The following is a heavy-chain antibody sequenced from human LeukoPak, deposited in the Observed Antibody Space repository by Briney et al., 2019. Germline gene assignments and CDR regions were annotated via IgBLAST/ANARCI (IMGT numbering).Heavy chain of an antibody. Sequence: GGSLRLSCAASGFTFSSYAMSWVRQAPGKELEWVSAISGSGGSTYYADSVKGRFTISRDNSKNTLYLQMNSLRAEDTAVYYCAKDQGYCSSTSCYDYFDYWGQGTLVTVSS. CDR2: ISGSGGST. V-gene: IGHV3-23*01. CDR1: GFTFSSYA. D-gene: IGHD2-2*01. J-gene: IGHJ4*02. CDR3: AKDQGYCSSTSCYDYFDY.